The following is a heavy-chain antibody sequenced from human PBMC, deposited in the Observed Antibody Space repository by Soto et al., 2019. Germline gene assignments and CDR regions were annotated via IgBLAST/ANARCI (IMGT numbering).Heavy chain of an antibody. Sequence: GGSLRLSCTASGFTFSSYSMNWIRQSPGKGLEWISYITSGGVTIYYADSVKGRFTISRDNAKNSLYLQMNSLRAEDTAVYYCARGKYDFRSGHYYYMDVWGKGTTVTVSS. CDR1: GFTFSSYS. CDR2: ITSGGVTI. D-gene: IGHD3-3*01. J-gene: IGHJ6*03. V-gene: IGHV3-48*01. CDR3: ARGKYDFRSGHYYYMDV.